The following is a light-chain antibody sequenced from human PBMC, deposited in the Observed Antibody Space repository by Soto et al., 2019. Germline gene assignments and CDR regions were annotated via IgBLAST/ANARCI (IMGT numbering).Light chain of an antibody. J-gene: IGKJ1*01. Sequence: DIQMTQSPSSLSASVGDRVTITCRASQIIDNYLNWYQQKPGKAPKLLIYAASTLQSGVPSRFSGSGSGTDFALTISSLQPEDSATYSCQQSNRTPWTFGQGTKVDIK. CDR3: QQSNRTPWT. V-gene: IGKV1-39*01. CDR1: QIIDNY. CDR2: AAS.